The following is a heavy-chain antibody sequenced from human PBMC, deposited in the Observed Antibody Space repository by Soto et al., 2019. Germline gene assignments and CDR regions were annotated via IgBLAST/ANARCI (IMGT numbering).Heavy chain of an antibody. V-gene: IGHV1-69*12. J-gene: IGHJ4*02. CDR2: IIPIYGTA. D-gene: IGHD5-18*01. CDR1: GGTFSSYA. CDR3: ATGRRGYSSDPRFYCDF. Sequence: QIQWLQSGTEVKKPGSSVNDTCTAAGGTFSSYATRWLRQSPRQGLEWMGGIIPIYGTAHYAQKFQGRVTITADASTSTASMELSSLKSDDTAVYYCATGRRGYSSDPRFYCDFWGQATVSPVSS.